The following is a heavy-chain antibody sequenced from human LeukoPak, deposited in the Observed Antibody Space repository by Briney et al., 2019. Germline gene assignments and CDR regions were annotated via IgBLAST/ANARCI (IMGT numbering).Heavy chain of an antibody. CDR2: IIPILGIA. D-gene: IGHD6-13*01. Sequence: SVKVSCKASGGTFSSYAISWVRQAPGQGLEWMGRIIPILGIANYAQKFQGRVTITADKSTSTAYMELSSLRSEDTAVYYCAGDRGVGAAVFFDYWGLGTLVTVSS. V-gene: IGHV1-69*04. CDR1: GGTFSSYA. CDR3: AGDRGVGAAVFFDY. J-gene: IGHJ4*02.